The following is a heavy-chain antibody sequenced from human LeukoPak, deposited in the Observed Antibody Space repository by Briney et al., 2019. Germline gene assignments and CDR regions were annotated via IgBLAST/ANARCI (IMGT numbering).Heavy chain of an antibody. V-gene: IGHV4-31*03. J-gene: IGHJ4*02. CDR1: GGSISSGGYY. CDR3: ARGGLEYQLLSYFDY. CDR2: IYYSGST. Sequence: SQTLSLTCTVSGGSISSGGYYWSWIRQHPGKGLEWIGYIYYSGSTNFNPSLKSRVTISVDTSKNQFSLKLSSVTAADTAVYYCARGGLEYQLLSYFDYWGQGTLVTVSS. D-gene: IGHD2-2*01.